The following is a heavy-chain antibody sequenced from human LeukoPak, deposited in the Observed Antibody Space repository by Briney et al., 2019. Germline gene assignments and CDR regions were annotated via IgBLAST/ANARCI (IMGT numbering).Heavy chain of an antibody. J-gene: IGHJ5*02. Sequence: PGGFLRLSCAASGFTVSSNYMSWVRQAPGKGLEWVSVIYSGGSTYYADSVKGRFTISRDGSKNTLYLQMNNLRAEDTAVYYCARVKGQWLVMDWFDPWGQGTLVTVSS. V-gene: IGHV3-66*02. CDR2: IYSGGST. CDR1: GFTVSSNY. CDR3: ARVKGQWLVMDWFDP. D-gene: IGHD6-19*01.